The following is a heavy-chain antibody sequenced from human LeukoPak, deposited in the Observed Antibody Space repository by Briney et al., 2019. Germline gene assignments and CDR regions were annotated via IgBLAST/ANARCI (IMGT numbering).Heavy chain of an antibody. CDR3: ATGIQLWSQLGY. Sequence: ASVKVSCKVSGYTLTELSMNWVRQAPGKGLEWMGGFDPEDGETIYAQKFQGRVTMTEDTSTDTAYMELSSLRSEDTAVYYCATGIQLWSQLGYWGQGTLVTVSS. D-gene: IGHD5-18*01. CDR1: GYTLTELS. V-gene: IGHV1-24*01. CDR2: FDPEDGET. J-gene: IGHJ4*02.